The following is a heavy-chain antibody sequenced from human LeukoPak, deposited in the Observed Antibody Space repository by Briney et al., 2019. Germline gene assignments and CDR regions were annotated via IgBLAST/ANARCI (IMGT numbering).Heavy chain of an antibody. J-gene: IGHJ4*02. CDR2: IPSDGSSK. CDR1: GFTFRSYG. Sequence: GRSLRLSCAASGFTFRSYGMHWVRQAPGKGLEWVAVIPSDGSSKNYADSMKGQFTISRDNSKNTLFLQMNNLRAEDTAVHYCARDSPRLSGWLGHFDYWGQGTLVTVSS. D-gene: IGHD6-19*01. V-gene: IGHV3-30*03. CDR3: ARDSPRLSGWLGHFDY.